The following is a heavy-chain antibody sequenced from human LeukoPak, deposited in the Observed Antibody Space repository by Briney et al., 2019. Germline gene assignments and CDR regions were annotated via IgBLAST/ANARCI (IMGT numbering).Heavy chain of an antibody. CDR1: GFTFSSYS. Sequence: PGGSLRLSCAASGFTFSSYSMNWVCQAPGKRLEWVSSISSSSSYIYYADSVKGRFTISRDNAKNSLYLQMNSLRAEDTAVYYCVRRVGYSSSSAEGYFDYWGQGTLVTVSS. V-gene: IGHV3-21*01. J-gene: IGHJ4*02. CDR2: ISSSSSYI. D-gene: IGHD6-6*01. CDR3: VRRVGYSSSSAEGYFDY.